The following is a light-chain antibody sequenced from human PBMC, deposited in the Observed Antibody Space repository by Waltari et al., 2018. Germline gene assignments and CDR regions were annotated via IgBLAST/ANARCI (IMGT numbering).Light chain of an antibody. V-gene: IGLV1-40*01. J-gene: IGLJ3*02. CDR1: NSTIGTTYD. CDR2: DKR. Sequence: QSVLTQPPSVSGAPGQRVTISCTGSNSTIGTTYDVHWYQQLPGKAPKLLIFDKRGRPSGGPDRFPGSKSGTSASLAITGLQAEDEADYYCQSYDSSLSGSVFGGGTKLTVL. CDR3: QSYDSSLSGSV.